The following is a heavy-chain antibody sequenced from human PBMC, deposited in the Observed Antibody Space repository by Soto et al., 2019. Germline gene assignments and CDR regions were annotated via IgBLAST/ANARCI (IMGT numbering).Heavy chain of an antibody. J-gene: IGHJ6*02. D-gene: IGHD2-8*01. CDR1: GFSFRVNG. CDR2: LGGADGGT. Sequence: PVGSLRLSCEVSGFSFRVNGVSWVRQAPGKGLEWVSTLGGADGGTYYADSVKGRFTISRDNSKNTLYLQMNSLRAEDTAVYYCAKDLESAQEPMVGMDVWGQGTTVTV. CDR3: AKDLESAQEPMVGMDV. V-gene: IGHV3-23*01.